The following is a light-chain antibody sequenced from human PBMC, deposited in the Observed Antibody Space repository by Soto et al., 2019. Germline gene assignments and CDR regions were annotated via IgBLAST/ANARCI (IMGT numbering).Light chain of an antibody. CDR3: QQYNDYSPWT. Sequence: DIQMTQSPSTLSASVGDRVTITCRASQSISTWLAWYQQKPGKAPKLLIYKASTLESGVPSRISGSGSGTEFTLTISSLQPDDFATYYCQQYNDYSPWTFGRGTKVDIK. V-gene: IGKV1-5*03. CDR2: KAS. CDR1: QSISTW. J-gene: IGKJ1*01.